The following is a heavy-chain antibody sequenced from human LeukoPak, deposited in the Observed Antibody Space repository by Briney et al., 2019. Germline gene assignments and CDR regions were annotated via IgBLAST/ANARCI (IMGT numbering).Heavy chain of an antibody. CDR2: LSDYNGNT. J-gene: IGHJ4*02. Sequence: ASVKVSCKASGYTFSIYRISWVRQAPGQGLEWLGWLSDYNGNTNYAQKFQGRVTMTTDTSTNTAYMELKSLRSDDTAVYFCAGEGDLNTVTPIFDHWGQGTLVTVSS. CDR3: AGEGDLNTVTPIFDH. D-gene: IGHD4-17*01. CDR1: GYTFSIYR. V-gene: IGHV1-18*01.